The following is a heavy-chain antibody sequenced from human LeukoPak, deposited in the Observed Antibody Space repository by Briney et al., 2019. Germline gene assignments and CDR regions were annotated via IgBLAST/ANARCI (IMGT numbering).Heavy chain of an antibody. V-gene: IGHV4-59*08. J-gene: IGHJ3*02. D-gene: IGHD6-19*01. CDR1: GGSISSYY. CDR2: ICYSGST. CDR3: ARLRLGAFDI. Sequence: PSETLSLTCTVSGGSISSYYWSWIRQPPGKGLEWIGYICYSGSTNYNPSLKSRVTISVDTSKNQFSLKLSSVTAADTAVYYCARLRLGAFDIWGQGTMVTVSS.